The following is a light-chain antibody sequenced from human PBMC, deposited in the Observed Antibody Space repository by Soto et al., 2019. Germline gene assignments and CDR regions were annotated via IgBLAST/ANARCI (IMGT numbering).Light chain of an antibody. CDR1: QSVNNN. Sequence: EIVMTQSPATLSLSPGERATLSCRASQSVNNNLAWYQQKPGQAPRLLIYGASARATGIPARFSGSGSGTEFTLTISSLQAEDFAVYYCQQYNNWPITFGGGPNVEIK. CDR2: GAS. V-gene: IGKV3-15*01. J-gene: IGKJ4*01. CDR3: QQYNNWPIT.